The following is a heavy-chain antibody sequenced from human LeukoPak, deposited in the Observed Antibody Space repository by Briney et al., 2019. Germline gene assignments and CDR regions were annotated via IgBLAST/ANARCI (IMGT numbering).Heavy chain of an antibody. J-gene: IGHJ5*02. CDR2: INHSGST. CDR1: GGSFSGYY. Sequence: SETLSLTCAVYGGSFSGYYWSWIRQPRGKGLEWIGEINHSGSTNYNPPLKSRVTISVDTSKNQFSLKLSSVTAADTAVYYCARGRGPIAAAGYHWGQGTLVTVSS. V-gene: IGHV4-34*01. CDR3: ARGRGPIAAAGYH. D-gene: IGHD6-13*01.